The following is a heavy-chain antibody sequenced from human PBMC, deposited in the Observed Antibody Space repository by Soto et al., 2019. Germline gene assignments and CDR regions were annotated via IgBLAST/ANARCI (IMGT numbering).Heavy chain of an antibody. CDR3: ARDRRIAAAGTRTKPCWFDP. D-gene: IGHD6-13*01. V-gene: IGHV1-8*01. CDR1: GYTFTSYD. Sequence: ASVKVSCKASGYTFTSYDINWVRQATGQGLEWMGWMNPNSGNTGYAQKFQGRVTMTRNTSINTAYMELSSLRSEDTAVYYCARDRRIAAAGTRTKPCWFDPWGQGTLVTVSS. J-gene: IGHJ5*02. CDR2: MNPNSGNT.